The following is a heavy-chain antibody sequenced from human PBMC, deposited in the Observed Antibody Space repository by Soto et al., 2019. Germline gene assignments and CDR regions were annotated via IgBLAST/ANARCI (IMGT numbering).Heavy chain of an antibody. D-gene: IGHD3-3*01. CDR3: AKGNYDFWSGYHGHYYFEY. Sequence: PGGSLRLSCTASGFTFRTYAMTWFRQAPGKGLEWVSAISGSGSTFYANSVKGRFTISRDNSKNTLYLQMKSLRAEDTAVYFCAKGNYDFWSGYHGHYYFEYWGQGALVTVS. J-gene: IGHJ4*02. CDR2: ISGSGST. CDR1: GFTFRTYA. V-gene: IGHV3-23*01.